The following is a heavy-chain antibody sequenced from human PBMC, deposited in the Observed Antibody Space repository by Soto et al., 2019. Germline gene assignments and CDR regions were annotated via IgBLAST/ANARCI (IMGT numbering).Heavy chain of an antibody. D-gene: IGHD5-18*01. CDR2: IYYGGST. V-gene: IGHV4-30-4*01. CDR3: ARASEGYSYGYYFDY. Sequence: SETLSLTCTVSGGSISSGDYYWSWIRQPPGKGLEWIGYIYYGGSTYYNPSLKSRVTISVDTSKNQFSLKLSSVTAADTAVYYCARASEGYSYGYYFDYWGQGTLVTVSS. CDR1: GGSISSGDYY. J-gene: IGHJ4*02.